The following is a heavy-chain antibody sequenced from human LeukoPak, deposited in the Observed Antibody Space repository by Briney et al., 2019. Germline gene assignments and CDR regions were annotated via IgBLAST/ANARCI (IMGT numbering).Heavy chain of an antibody. J-gene: IGHJ3*02. V-gene: IGHV1-3*01. CDR3: ARRQRMVRGVIIVRAFDI. CDR1: GYTFTSYA. D-gene: IGHD3-10*01. CDR2: INAGNGNT. Sequence: ASVKVSCKASGYTFTSYAMHWVRQAPGQRLEWMGWINAGNGNTKYSQKLQGRVTITRDTSASTAYMELSSLRSEDTAVYYCARRQRMVRGVIIVRAFDIWGQGTMVTVSS.